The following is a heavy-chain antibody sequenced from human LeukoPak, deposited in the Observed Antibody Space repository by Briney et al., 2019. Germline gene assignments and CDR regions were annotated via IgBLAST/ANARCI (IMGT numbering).Heavy chain of an antibody. CDR2: ISYSGST. CDR1: GGSIISSTYY. CDR3: ARRAQWLVLGGAFDI. Sequence: SETLSLTCTVSGGSIISSTYYWSWIRQPQGKGLEWIGSISYSGSTYYNPSLKSRVSTSVDTSKNQFSLKLGSVTAADTAVYYCARRAQWLVLGGAFDIWGQGTLVTVSS. D-gene: IGHD6-19*01. J-gene: IGHJ3*02. V-gene: IGHV4-39*01.